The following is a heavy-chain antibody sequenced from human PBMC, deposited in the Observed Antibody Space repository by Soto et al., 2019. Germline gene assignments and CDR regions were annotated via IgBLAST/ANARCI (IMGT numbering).Heavy chain of an antibody. CDR1: GYTFTSHA. CDR2: INAGNGNT. CDR3: ARDGIAAAGTSWFVP. Sequence: ASVKVSCKASGYTFTSHAMHWVRQAPGQRLEWMGWINAGNGNTKYSQKFQGRVTITTGTSASTAYMELSSLRSEDTAVYYCARDGIAAAGTSWFVPWGQGTLVTVSS. D-gene: IGHD6-13*01. V-gene: IGHV1-3*01. J-gene: IGHJ5*02.